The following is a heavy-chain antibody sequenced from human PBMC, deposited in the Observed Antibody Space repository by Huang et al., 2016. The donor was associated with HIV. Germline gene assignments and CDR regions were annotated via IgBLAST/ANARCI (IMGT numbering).Heavy chain of an antibody. CDR2: IYYSGST. CDR1: GGSISSSSHY. V-gene: IGHV4-39*01. Sequence: QLQLQESGPGLVKPSETLSLTCTVSGGSISSSSHYWGWIRQPPGKGLEWIGSIYYSGSTDYNPSIKSRVTISVDTSKNQFSLKLSSVTAADTAVYYCARRHANYYDSSGYYFDSWGQGTLFTVSS. D-gene: IGHD3-22*01. J-gene: IGHJ4*02. CDR3: ARRHANYYDSSGYYFDS.